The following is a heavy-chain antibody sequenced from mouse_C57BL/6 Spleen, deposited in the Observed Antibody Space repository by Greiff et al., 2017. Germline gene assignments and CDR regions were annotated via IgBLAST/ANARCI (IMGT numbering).Heavy chain of an antibody. J-gene: IGHJ4*01. D-gene: IGHD2-5*01. CDR1: GFNIKDDY. Sequence: VQLQQSGAELVRPGASVKLSCTASGFNIKDDYMHWVKQRPEQGLEWIGWIDPENGDTEYASKFQGKATITADTSSNTAYLQLSSLTSEDTAVYYCTTPPSNFYYAMDYWGQGTSVTVAS. CDR2: IDPENGDT. V-gene: IGHV14-4*01. CDR3: TTPPSNFYYAMDY.